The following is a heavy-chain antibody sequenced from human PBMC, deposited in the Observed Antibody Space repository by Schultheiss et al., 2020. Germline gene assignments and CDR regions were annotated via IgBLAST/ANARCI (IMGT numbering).Heavy chain of an antibody. Sequence: ASVKVSCKASGYTFTGYYMHWVRQAPGQGLEWMGWINPNSGGTNYAQKFQGWVTMTRDTSISTAYMELSRLRSDDTAVYYCARDPAAAGSEDYYGMDVWGQGTTVTVSS. J-gene: IGHJ6*02. CDR2: INPNSGGT. D-gene: IGHD6-13*01. V-gene: IGHV1-2*04. CDR1: GYTFTGYY. CDR3: ARDPAAAGSEDYYGMDV.